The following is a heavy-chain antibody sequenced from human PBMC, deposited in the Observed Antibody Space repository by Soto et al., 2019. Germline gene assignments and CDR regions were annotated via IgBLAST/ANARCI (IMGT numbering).Heavy chain of an antibody. D-gene: IGHD5-12*01. Sequence: QVQLQESGPGLVKPSQTLSLTCTVSGGSISSGGYYWSWIRQHPGKGLEWIGYIYYSGSTYYNPSLKSRVTISVDTSKKQFSLKLSSVTAADTAVYYCASEREDIGWAFDIWGQGTMVTVSS. CDR1: GGSISSGGYY. CDR2: IYYSGST. V-gene: IGHV4-31*03. J-gene: IGHJ3*02. CDR3: ASEREDIGWAFDI.